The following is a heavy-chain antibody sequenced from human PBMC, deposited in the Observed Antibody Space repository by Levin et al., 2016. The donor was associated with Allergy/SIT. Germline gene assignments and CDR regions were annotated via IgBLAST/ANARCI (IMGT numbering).Heavy chain of an antibody. CDR2: IKSKTDGGTR. CDR3: ITALRWDYISSPHH. V-gene: IGHV3-15*01. J-gene: IGHJ5*02. D-gene: IGHD3-3*02. Sequence: GESLKISCVASGYTFSNNLMTWVRQAPGKGLEWVGRIKSKTDGGTRDYAAPVKGRFTVSRDDSENMVFLQMDSLKTEDTAVYFCITALRWDYISSPHHWGQGALVTVSS. CDR1: GYTFSNNL.